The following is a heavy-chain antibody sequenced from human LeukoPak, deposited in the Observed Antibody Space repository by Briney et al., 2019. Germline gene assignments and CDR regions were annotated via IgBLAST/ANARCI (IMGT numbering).Heavy chain of an antibody. J-gene: IGHJ4*02. V-gene: IGHV1-69*06. CDR3: ARSPLATVTTGGGYFDY. CDR1: GGTFSSYA. D-gene: IGHD4-17*01. CDR2: IIPIFGTA. Sequence: SVKVSCKASGGTFSSYAISWVRQAPGQGLKWMGGIIPIFGTANYAQKFQGGVTITADKSTSTAYMELSSLRSEDTAVYYCARSPLATVTTGGGYFDYWGQGTLVTVSS.